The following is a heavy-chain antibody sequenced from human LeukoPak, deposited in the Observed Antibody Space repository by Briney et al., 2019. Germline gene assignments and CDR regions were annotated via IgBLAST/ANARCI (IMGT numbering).Heavy chain of an antibody. CDR3: AKAKGSGLNYYFDY. D-gene: IGHD6-19*01. Sequence: GGSLRLSCAASGFTFSNYAMSWVRQAPGKGLEWVSGISGTGGTTYYADSVKGRFTISRDKSKNTLYLQMNSLRVEDTAEYYCAKAKGSGLNYYFDYWGQGTLVTVSS. V-gene: IGHV3-23*01. J-gene: IGHJ4*02. CDR1: GFTFSNYA. CDR2: ISGTGGTT.